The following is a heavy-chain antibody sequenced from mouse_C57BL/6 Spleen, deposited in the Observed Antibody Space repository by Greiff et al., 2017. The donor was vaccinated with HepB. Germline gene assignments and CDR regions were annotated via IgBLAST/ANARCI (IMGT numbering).Heavy chain of an antibody. CDR2: IDPSDSET. D-gene: IGHD2-3*01. CDR3: ARGGYYFYYFDY. CDR1: GYTFTSYW. J-gene: IGHJ2*01. Sequence: QVQLQQPGAELVRPGSSVKLSCKASGYTFTSYWMHWVKQRPIQGLEWIGNIDPSDSETHYNQKFKDKATLTVDKSSSTAYMQLSSLTSEDSAVYYCARGGYYFYYFDYWGQGTTLTVSS. V-gene: IGHV1-52*01.